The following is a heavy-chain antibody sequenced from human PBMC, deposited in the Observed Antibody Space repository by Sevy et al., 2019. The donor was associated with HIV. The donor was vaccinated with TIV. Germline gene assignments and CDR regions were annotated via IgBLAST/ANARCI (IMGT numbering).Heavy chain of an antibody. CDR1: KFTFSLYA. D-gene: IGHD2-2*01. Sequence: GGSLRLSCSASKFTFSLYAMHWVRQAPGKGLEWVAVISYDGSSKYYADSAMGRFTNSRDTSKHTLFLQMNSLGVEDTAVYYCLGYCSSTNCRFAYWGQGTLVTVSS. J-gene: IGHJ4*02. CDR3: LGYCSSTNCRFAY. V-gene: IGHV3-30*03. CDR2: ISYDGSSK.